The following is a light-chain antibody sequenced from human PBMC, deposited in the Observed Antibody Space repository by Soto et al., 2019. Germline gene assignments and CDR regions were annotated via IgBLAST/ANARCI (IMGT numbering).Light chain of an antibody. Sequence: NFMLTQPHSVSESPGKTVTISCTRSSGSVASNHVQWYQQRPGSAPTTLIYENNQRPSGVPDRFSGSVDSSSNSASLTISGLKTEDEADYYCQSYDSNNVVFGGGTQLPVL. CDR1: SGSVASNH. J-gene: IGLJ3*02. V-gene: IGLV6-57*04. CDR2: ENN. CDR3: QSYDSNNVV.